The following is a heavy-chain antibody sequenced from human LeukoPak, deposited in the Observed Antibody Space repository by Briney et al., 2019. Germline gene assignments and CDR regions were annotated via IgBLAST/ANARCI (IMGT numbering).Heavy chain of an antibody. V-gene: IGHV3-23*01. D-gene: IGHD6-19*01. Sequence: GGSLRLSCAVSGFSVSRYGMSWVRQAPGKGLEWISAISVNGETTYYANSVKGRFIISRDNSENTLYLQMNSLRAEDTAVYYCAQGYSSGWYPYWGQGSLVSVSS. CDR1: GFSVSRYG. J-gene: IGHJ4*02. CDR3: AQGYSSGWYPY. CDR2: ISVNGETT.